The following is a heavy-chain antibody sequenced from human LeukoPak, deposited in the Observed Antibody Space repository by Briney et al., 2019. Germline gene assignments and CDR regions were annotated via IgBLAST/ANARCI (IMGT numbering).Heavy chain of an antibody. V-gene: IGHV3-9*01. CDR2: ISWNSGSI. Sequence: GRSLRLSCAASGFTFDDYAMHWVRQAPGKGLEWVSGISWNSGSIGYADSVKGRFTISRDNAKNSLYLQMNSLRAEDTAVYYCARSDAPMDKHFDYWGQGTLVTVSS. CDR1: GFTFDDYA. D-gene: IGHD3-10*01. J-gene: IGHJ4*02. CDR3: ARSDAPMDKHFDY.